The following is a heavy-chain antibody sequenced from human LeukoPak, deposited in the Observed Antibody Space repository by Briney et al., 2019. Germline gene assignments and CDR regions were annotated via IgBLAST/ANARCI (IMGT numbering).Heavy chain of an antibody. CDR2: ISGDGGIT. D-gene: IGHD5-18*01. V-gene: IGHV3-43*02. J-gene: IGHJ4*02. Sequence: PGGSLRLSCAASGFTFDDYATHWVRQGPGKGLEWVSLISGDGGITYYADSVKGRFTISRDNSKNSLYLQMNSLRTEETALYYCAKDIGGYSFATEYWGQGTLVTVSS. CDR1: GFTFDDYA. CDR3: AKDIGGYSFATEY.